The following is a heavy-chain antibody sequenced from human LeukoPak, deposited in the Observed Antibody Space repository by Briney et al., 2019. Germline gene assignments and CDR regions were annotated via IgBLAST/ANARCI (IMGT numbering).Heavy chain of an antibody. Sequence: GGSLRLSCEASGFTFRDYYLSWIRQAPGKGREGVSYFSSSGITIYYADSVKGRFTISRDNAKNSLYLQMNSLRAEDTAVYYCARATYYYGSGSYFYWGQGTLVTVSS. CDR2: FSSSGITI. V-gene: IGHV3-11*01. J-gene: IGHJ4*02. CDR1: GFTFRDYY. D-gene: IGHD3-10*01. CDR3: ARATYYYGSGSYFY.